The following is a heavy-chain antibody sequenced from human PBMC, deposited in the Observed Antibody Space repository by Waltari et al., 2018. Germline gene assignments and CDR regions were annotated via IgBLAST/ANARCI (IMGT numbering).Heavy chain of an antibody. CDR3: AKDLKWVFDY. J-gene: IGHJ4*02. CDR1: GFPFSSSG. Sequence: QVQLVESGGGVVQPGRSLRLSCAASGFPFSSSGMHWVRQAPGKGLEWVAVISYDGSNKYYADSVKGRFTISRDNSKNTLYLQMNSLRAEDTAVYYCAKDLKWVFDYWGQGTLVTVSS. CDR2: ISYDGSNK. V-gene: IGHV3-30*18. D-gene: IGHD2-8*01.